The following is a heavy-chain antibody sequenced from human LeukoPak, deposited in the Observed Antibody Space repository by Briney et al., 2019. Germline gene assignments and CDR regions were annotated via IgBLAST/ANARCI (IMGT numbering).Heavy chain of an antibody. CDR2: IIPILAIA. V-gene: IGHV1-69*04. CDR1: GGTFSSYA. CDR3: ARMLSPRDYYGMDV. Sequence: SVKVSCKASGGTFSSYAISWVRQAPGQGLEWMGRIIPILAIANYAQKFQGRVTITADKSTSTAYMELSSLRSEDTAVYYCARMLSPRDYYGMDVWGQGTTVTVSS. J-gene: IGHJ6*02. D-gene: IGHD3-16*02.